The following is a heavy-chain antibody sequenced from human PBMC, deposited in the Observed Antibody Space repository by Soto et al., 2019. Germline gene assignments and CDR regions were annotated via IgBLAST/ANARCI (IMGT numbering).Heavy chain of an antibody. CDR1: GGSVSSSNW. V-gene: IGHV4-4*02. D-gene: IGHD6-19*01. CDR2: IYHSGST. CDR3: ARYTVAVAGKNWFDP. J-gene: IGHJ5*02. Sequence: QVQLQESGPGLMKPSGTLSLTCAVSGGSVSSSNWWSWVRQPPGKGLEWIGQIYHSGSTDYNPSLKSRVTISADKSKNQFSLKLTSVTVADTAVYYCARYTVAVAGKNWFDPWGQGTLVTVSS.